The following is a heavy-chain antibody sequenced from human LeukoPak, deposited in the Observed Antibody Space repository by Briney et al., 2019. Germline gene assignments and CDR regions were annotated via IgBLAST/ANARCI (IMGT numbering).Heavy chain of an antibody. D-gene: IGHD3-10*01. J-gene: IGHJ4*02. CDR2: IRYDGSNK. V-gene: IGHV3-30*02. CDR1: GFTFSGYG. CDR3: AKDYYYGSGSYYNPYYFDY. Sequence: GGTLRLSCAASGFTFSGYGMHWVRQAPGKGLEGVAFIRYDGSNKYYADSVKGRFTISRDNSKNTLYLQMNSLRAEDTAVYYCAKDYYYGSGSYYNPYYFDYWGQGTLVTVSS.